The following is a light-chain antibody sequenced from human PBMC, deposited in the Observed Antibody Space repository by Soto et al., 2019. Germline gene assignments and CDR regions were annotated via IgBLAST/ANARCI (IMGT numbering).Light chain of an antibody. V-gene: IGLV2-23*01. CDR3: CSYAGSSTWV. Sequence: QSALTQTASVSGSPGQSITISCTGTSSDVGSYNLVSWYQQHPGKAPKLMIYEGSKRPSGVSNRFSGSKSGNTSSLTIYGLQAEDEADYYCCSYAGSSTWVFGGGTKLTVL. J-gene: IGLJ3*02. CDR2: EGS. CDR1: SSDVGSYNL.